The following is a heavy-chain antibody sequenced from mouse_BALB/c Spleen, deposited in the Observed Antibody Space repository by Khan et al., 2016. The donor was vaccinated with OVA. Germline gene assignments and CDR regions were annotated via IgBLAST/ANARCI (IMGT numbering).Heavy chain of an antibody. CDR1: GYTFTDYS. Sequence: VQLQESGPELVRPGVSVKISCKGSGYTFTDYSMHWVKQSHAKSLEWIGVISTDSVNTNYNQKFKGKATLTVDKSSSTAYMELARMTSEDSAIYYCAIRDYCDYWGRGTTLTVSS. CDR3: AIRDYCDY. CDR2: ISTDSVNT. V-gene: IGHV1S137*01. J-gene: IGHJ2*01.